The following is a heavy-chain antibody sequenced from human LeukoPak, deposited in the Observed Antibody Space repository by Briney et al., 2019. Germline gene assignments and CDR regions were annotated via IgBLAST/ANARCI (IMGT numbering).Heavy chain of an antibody. CDR3: AREFSLDTAMVHSFDY. CDR2: IIPILGIA. D-gene: IGHD5-18*01. V-gene: IGHV1-69*04. CDR1: GGTFSSYT. J-gene: IGHJ4*02. Sequence: GASVKVSCKASGGTFSSYTISWVRQAPGQGLEWMGRIIPILGIANYAQKFQGRVTITADKSTSTAHMELSSLRSEDTAVYYCAREFSLDTAMVHSFDYWGQGTLVTVSS.